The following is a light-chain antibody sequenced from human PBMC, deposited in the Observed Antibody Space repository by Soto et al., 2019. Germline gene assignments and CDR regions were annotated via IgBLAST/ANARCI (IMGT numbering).Light chain of an antibody. J-gene: IGLJ2*01. CDR3: SSYTSSSTHVV. CDR1: SSDVGGYNY. CDR2: DVS. V-gene: IGLV2-14*01. Sequence: QSALTQPASVSGSPGQSITISCTGTSSDVGGYNYVSWYQQHPGKAPKLMIYDVSNRPSGVSDRFSGSKSGNTASLTISGLPAEDAADYYCSSYTSSSTHVVFGGGTKLTVL.